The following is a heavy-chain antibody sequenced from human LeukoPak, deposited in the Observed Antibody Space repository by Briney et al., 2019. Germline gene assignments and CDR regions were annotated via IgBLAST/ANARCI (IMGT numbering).Heavy chain of an antibody. CDR3: ARASPRRARYYYYLDV. Sequence: GASVKVSCKASGYTFTSYDINWVRQATGQGLEWMGWMNPNSGNTGYAQKFQGRVTITRNTSISTAYMELSSLRSEDTAVYYCARASPRRARYYYYLDVWGKGTTVTVSS. V-gene: IGHV1-8*03. J-gene: IGHJ6*03. CDR2: MNPNSGNT. CDR1: GYTFTSYD.